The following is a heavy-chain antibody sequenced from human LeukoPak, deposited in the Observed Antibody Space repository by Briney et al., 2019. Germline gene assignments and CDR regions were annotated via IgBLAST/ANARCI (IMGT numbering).Heavy chain of an antibody. Sequence: PGGSLRLSCAASGFTFSSYAMTWVRQAPGKGLEWVSSISGSGGNTYYADSVKGRFTISRDNAKNSLYLQMNSLRAEDTAVYYCARAMDTDYYYGMDVWGQGTTVTVSS. CDR3: ARAMDTDYYYGMDV. V-gene: IGHV3-23*01. CDR1: GFTFSSYA. J-gene: IGHJ6*02. D-gene: IGHD5-18*01. CDR2: ISGSGGNT.